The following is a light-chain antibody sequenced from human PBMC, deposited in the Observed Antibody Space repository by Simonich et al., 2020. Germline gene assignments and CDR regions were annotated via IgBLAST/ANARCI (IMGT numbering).Light chain of an antibody. CDR1: QSVSSY. Sequence: EIVLTQSPATLSLYPGERATHSCRASQSVSSYLAWYQQKPGQAPRLLIYDASNRATGIPARFSGSGSGTDFTLPISSLEPEDFAVYYCQQRSNWPPYTFGQGTKLEIK. CDR2: DAS. CDR3: QQRSNWPPYT. J-gene: IGKJ2*01. V-gene: IGKV3-11*01.